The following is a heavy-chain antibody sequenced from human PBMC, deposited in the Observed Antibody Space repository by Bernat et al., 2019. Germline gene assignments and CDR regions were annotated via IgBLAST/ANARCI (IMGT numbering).Heavy chain of an antibody. J-gene: IGHJ4*02. V-gene: IGHV3-7*03. Sequence: EVQLVESGGDLVQPGGSLRLSCTATGFSFTTYWMDWVRQAPGKGLEWVANINQDGNEKHYVDSVKGRFTISRDNAKNSLYLQMNSLRAEDTAVYYCAKVALEVVTRRLYYFDYWGQGTLVTVSS. CDR1: GFSFTTYW. CDR2: INQDGNEK. CDR3: AKVALEVVTRRLYYFDY. D-gene: IGHD2-2*01.